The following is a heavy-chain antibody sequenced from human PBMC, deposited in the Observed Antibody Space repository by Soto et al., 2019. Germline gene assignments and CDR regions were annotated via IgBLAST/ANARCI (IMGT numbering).Heavy chain of an antibody. CDR2: IYYSGST. V-gene: IGHV4-59*01. Sequence: QVQLQESGPGLVKPSETLSLTCTVSGGSISSYYWSWIRQPPGKGLEWIGYIYYSGSTNYNPSLKSRVTISVDTSKNQFSLKLSSVTAADTAVYYCARTLGYCSGGSCYSESYYYYYGMDVWGQGTTVTVS. D-gene: IGHD2-15*01. CDR3: ARTLGYCSGGSCYSESYYYYYGMDV. J-gene: IGHJ6*02. CDR1: GGSISSYY.